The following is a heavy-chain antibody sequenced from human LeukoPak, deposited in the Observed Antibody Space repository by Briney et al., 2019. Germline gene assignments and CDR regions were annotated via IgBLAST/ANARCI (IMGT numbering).Heavy chain of an antibody. Sequence: ASVKVSCKASGGTFSSYAISWVRQAPGQGLEWMGIINPSGGSTSYAQKFQGRVTMTRDTSTSTVYMELSSLRSEDTAVYYCARGPLNSGSCGVDYWGQGTLATVSS. J-gene: IGHJ4*02. CDR2: INPSGGST. V-gene: IGHV1-46*01. CDR3: ARGPLNSGSCGVDY. CDR1: GGTFSSYA. D-gene: IGHD1-26*01.